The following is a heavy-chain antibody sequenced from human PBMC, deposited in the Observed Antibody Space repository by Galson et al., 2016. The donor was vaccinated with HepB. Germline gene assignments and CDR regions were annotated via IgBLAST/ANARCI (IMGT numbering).Heavy chain of an antibody. CDR2: ISYDGSNK. CDR1: GFTFSSYG. CDR3: TRDGWTSNWFGY. Sequence: SLRLSCAASGFTFSSYGMHWVRQAPGKGLEWVAVISYDGSNKYYTDSVKGRFSISRDNSKNKLYLQMDSLRVEDTAVYYCTRDGWTSNWFGYWGQGTLVTVSS. D-gene: IGHD6-19*01. V-gene: IGHV3-30*03. J-gene: IGHJ5*01.